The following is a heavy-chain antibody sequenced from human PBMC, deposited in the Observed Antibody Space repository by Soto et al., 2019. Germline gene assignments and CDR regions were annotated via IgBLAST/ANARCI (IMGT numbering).Heavy chain of an antibody. CDR1: GGPISSGDYY. D-gene: IGHD4-17*01. J-gene: IGHJ6*02. V-gene: IGHV4-30-4*01. CDR2: IYYSGST. CDR3: ARDPLTTVTTYYYYYGMDV. Sequence: PSETLSLTCTVSGGPISSGDYYWSWIRQPPGKGLEWIGYIYYSGSTYYNPSLKSRVTISVDTSKNQFSLKLSSVTAADTAVYYCARDPLTTVTTYYYYYGMDVWGQGTTVTVSS.